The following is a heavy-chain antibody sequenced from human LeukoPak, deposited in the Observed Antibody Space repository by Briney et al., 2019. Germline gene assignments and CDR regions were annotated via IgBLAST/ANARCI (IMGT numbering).Heavy chain of an antibody. CDR3: ARDGITMVRGYDIPNWFDP. V-gene: IGHV4-4*07. J-gene: IGHJ5*02. D-gene: IGHD3-10*01. CDR1: GGSISSYY. CDR2: IYTSGST. Sequence: SETLSLTCTVSGGSISSYYWSWIRQPAGKGLEWIGRIYTSGSTNYNPSLKSRVTMSVDTSKNQFSLKLSSVTAADTAVYYCARDGITMVRGYDIPNWFDPWGQGTLVTVSS.